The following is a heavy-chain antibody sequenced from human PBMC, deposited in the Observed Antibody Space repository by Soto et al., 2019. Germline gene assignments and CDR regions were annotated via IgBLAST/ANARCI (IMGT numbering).Heavy chain of an antibody. D-gene: IGHD5-18*01. Sequence: EVQLVESGGGLVQPGGSLRLSCAASGFMFSAYWMSWVRQASGKGLEWVANIHGDGGKIYYVDSVKGRFTISRDNAKRSLYLQMNSLRAEDTAVYYCARDFYGGYTYGPGDYWGQGALVAVSS. J-gene: IGHJ4*02. CDR1: GFMFSAYW. CDR2: IHGDGGKI. CDR3: ARDFYGGYTYGPGDY. V-gene: IGHV3-7*01.